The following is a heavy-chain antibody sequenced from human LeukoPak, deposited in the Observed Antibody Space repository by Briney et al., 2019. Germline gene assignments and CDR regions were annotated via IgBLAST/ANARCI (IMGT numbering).Heavy chain of an antibody. Sequence: GASVKVSCKASGYTFTSYYMHWVRQAPGQGLEWMGIINPSGGSTSYAQKFQGRVTMTTDTSTSTAYMEVRSLRSDDTAVYYCARGGSNWYFDFWGQGTRVTVSS. V-gene: IGHV1-46*01. J-gene: IGHJ4*02. CDR3: ARGGSNWYFDF. CDR2: INPSGGST. D-gene: IGHD4-11*01. CDR1: GYTFTSYY.